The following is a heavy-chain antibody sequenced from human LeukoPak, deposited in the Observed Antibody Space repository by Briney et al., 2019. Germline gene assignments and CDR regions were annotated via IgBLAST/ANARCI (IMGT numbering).Heavy chain of an antibody. D-gene: IGHD4-17*01. CDR3: ARADGDYDAFAI. V-gene: IGHV4-30-2*01. J-gene: IGHJ3*02. CDR2: IYHSGST. Sequence: LRLSCAASGFTFSSYAMSWIRQPPGKGLEWIGYIYHSGSTYYNPSLKSRVTISVDRSKNQFSLKLSSVTAADTAVYYCARADGDYDAFAIWGQGTMVTVSS. CDR1: GFTFSSYA.